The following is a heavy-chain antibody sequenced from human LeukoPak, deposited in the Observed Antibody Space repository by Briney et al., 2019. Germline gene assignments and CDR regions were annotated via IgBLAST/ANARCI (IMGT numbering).Heavy chain of an antibody. Sequence: SETLSLTCTVSGYSISSGYYWGWIRQPPGKGLEWIGEINHSGSTNYNPSLKSRVTISVDTSKNQFSLKLSSVTAADTAVYYCARLRCSSTSCYAKRRTQNWFDPWGQGTLVTVSS. V-gene: IGHV4-38-2*02. J-gene: IGHJ5*02. CDR2: INHSGST. CDR1: GYSISSGYY. CDR3: ARLRCSSTSCYAKRRTQNWFDP. D-gene: IGHD2-2*01.